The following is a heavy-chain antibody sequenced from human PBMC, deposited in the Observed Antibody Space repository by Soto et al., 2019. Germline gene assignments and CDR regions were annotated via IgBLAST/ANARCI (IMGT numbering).Heavy chain of an antibody. Sequence: GGTLRLTCTASGFMFNNYALSWVLRAPGEGLEGVSTGSVSGGTTYYAESLKGRFTISRDNSKKTVYLQMNRLRADDTAIYYCEKGLYHDDSSGYSLFDYWGQGTLVTVSS. CDR2: GSVSGGTT. V-gene: IGHV3-23*01. CDR1: GFMFNNYA. D-gene: IGHD3-22*01. CDR3: EKGLYHDDSSGYSLFDY. J-gene: IGHJ4*02.